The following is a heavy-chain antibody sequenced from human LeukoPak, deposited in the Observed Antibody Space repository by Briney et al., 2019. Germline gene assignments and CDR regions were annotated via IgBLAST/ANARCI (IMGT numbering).Heavy chain of an antibody. V-gene: IGHV4-39*01. J-gene: IGHJ4*02. CDR2: IYYSGST. D-gene: IGHD3-10*01. CDR3: ARQEGVSYFSSGSYFDS. CDR1: GGSIRSNSYY. Sequence: SETLSLTCTISGGSIRSNSYYWGWIRQPPGKGLEWIGSIYYSGSTYYSPSLKSRVTISVDSSKNQFSPKLSSVTAADTAVYHCARQEGVSYFSSGSYFDSWGQGALVTVSS.